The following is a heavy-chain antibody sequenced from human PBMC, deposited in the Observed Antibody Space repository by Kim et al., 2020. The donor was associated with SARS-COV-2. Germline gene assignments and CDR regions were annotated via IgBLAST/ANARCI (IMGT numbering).Heavy chain of an antibody. Sequence: GGSLRLSCAASGFTFSSYSMNWVRQAPGKGLEWVSSISSSSSYIYYADSVKGRFTISRDNAKNSLYLQMNSLRAEDTAVYYCARDLRTTPEGYSGYEFDYWGQGTLVTVSS. V-gene: IGHV3-21*01. CDR2: ISSSSSYI. J-gene: IGHJ4*02. CDR1: GFTFSSYS. CDR3: ARDLRTTPEGYSGYEFDY. D-gene: IGHD5-12*01.